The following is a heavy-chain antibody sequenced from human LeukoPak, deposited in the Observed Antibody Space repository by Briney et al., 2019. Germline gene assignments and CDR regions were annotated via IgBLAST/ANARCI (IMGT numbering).Heavy chain of an antibody. Sequence: QAGGSLRLSCAASGFTSSHYAMHWVRQAPGKGLEWVAVISYDGNHKYYADSVKGRFTISRDNSKNTLYVQMNSLRAEDTAVYYCARARNGTLKYWGQGTLVTVCS. CDR3: ARARNGTLKY. CDR1: GFTSSHYA. J-gene: IGHJ4*02. D-gene: IGHD1-26*01. V-gene: IGHV3-30*01. CDR2: ISYDGNHK.